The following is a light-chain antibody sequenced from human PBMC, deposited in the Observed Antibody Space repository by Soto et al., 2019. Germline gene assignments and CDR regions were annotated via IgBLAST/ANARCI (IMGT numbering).Light chain of an antibody. Sequence: EIVMTQSPATLSVSPGERASLSCRASQSVSSNLAWYQQKPGQTPRLLIYATSTRATGIPARFSGSGSGTEFTLTISSLQSEDFAVYYCQHYNTWPLTFGGGTKVDIK. CDR3: QHYNTWPLT. J-gene: IGKJ4*01. CDR2: ATS. CDR1: QSVSSN. V-gene: IGKV3-15*01.